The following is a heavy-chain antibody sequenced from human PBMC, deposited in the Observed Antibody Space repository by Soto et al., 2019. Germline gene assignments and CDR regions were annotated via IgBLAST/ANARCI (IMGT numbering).Heavy chain of an antibody. Sequence: SVKVSCKASGGTFSSYTISWVRQAPGQGLEWMGRIIPILGIANYAQKFRGRVTITADKSTSTAYMELSSLRSEDTAVYYCARERGTMTVVVIKAPDAFDIWGQGTMVTV. CDR1: GGTFSSYT. V-gene: IGHV1-69*04. CDR2: IIPILGIA. D-gene: IGHD3-22*01. CDR3: ARERGTMTVVVIKAPDAFDI. J-gene: IGHJ3*02.